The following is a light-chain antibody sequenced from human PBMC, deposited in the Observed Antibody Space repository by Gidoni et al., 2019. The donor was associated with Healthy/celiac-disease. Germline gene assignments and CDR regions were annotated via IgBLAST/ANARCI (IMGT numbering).Light chain of an antibody. J-gene: IGKJ1*01. CDR2: GAS. Sequence: EIVLTQSPGTLSLSPGERATLSCRASQSVSSSYLAWYQQKPGQAPRLLIYGASSRATGIPDRFSGSGSGTDFTLTISRLEPEDFAVYYCQQYGSSPTTFAQXTKVEIK. CDR3: QQYGSSPTT. V-gene: IGKV3-20*01. CDR1: QSVSSSY.